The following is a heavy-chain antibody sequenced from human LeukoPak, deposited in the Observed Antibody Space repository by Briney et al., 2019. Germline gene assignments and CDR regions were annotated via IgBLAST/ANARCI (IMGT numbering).Heavy chain of an antibody. J-gene: IGHJ4*02. Sequence: GGSLRLSCAASGFTFSSYAMHWVRQAPGKGLEWVAVISYDGSNKYYADSVKGRFTISRDNSKNTMYLQMNSLRAEDTAVYYCARVLGGYSGYGDYWGQGTLVTVSS. CDR1: GFTFSSYA. CDR2: ISYDGSNK. D-gene: IGHD5-12*01. V-gene: IGHV3-30-3*01. CDR3: ARVLGGYSGYGDY.